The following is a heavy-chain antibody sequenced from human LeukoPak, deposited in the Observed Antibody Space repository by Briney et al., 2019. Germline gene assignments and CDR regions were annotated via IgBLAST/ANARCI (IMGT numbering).Heavy chain of an antibody. CDR2: ISYDGSNK. D-gene: IGHD3-22*01. V-gene: IGHV3-30*04. Sequence: GGSLRLSCAASGFTFSSYAMHWVRQAPGKGLEWVAVISYDGSNKYYADSVKGRFTISRDNSKNTLYLQMNSLRAEDTAVYYCARSQYDSSGPHFDYWGQGTLVTVSS. CDR3: ARSQYDSSGPHFDY. J-gene: IGHJ4*02. CDR1: GFTFSSYA.